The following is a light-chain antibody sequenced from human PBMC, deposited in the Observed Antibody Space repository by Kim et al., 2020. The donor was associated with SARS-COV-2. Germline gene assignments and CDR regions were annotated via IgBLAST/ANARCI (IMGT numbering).Light chain of an antibody. V-gene: IGKV3-15*01. Sequence: EIVMTQSPATLSVSPGERATLSCRASQSVSSNLVWYQQKPGQAPRLLIYGASTRATGIPARFSGSGSGTEFTLTISSLQSEDFAVYYCQRYNNWSRTFGQGTKVDIK. CDR2: GAS. J-gene: IGKJ1*01. CDR3: QRYNNWSRT. CDR1: QSVSSN.